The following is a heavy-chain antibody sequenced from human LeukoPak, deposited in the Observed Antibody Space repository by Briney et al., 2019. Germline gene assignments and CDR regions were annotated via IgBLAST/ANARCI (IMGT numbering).Heavy chain of an antibody. CDR1: GYSFSSYW. CDR2: IYPGDSDT. V-gene: IGHV5-51*01. D-gene: IGHD6-13*01. J-gene: IGHJ4*02. CDR3: ARHRSAAAGTFWFDY. Sequence: GESLKISCKGSGYSFSSYWIGWVRQMPGKGLEWMGIIYPGDSDTTYSPSFQGQVTISADKSISTAYLQWSSLKASDTAMYYCARHRSAAAGTFWFDYWGQGTLSPSPQ.